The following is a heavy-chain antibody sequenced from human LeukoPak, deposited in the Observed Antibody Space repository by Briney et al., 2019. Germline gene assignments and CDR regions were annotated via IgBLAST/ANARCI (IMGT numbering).Heavy chain of an antibody. J-gene: IGHJ4*02. CDR3: ATIRRYGGNPAYYFDD. V-gene: IGHV4-39*01. D-gene: IGHD5-12*01. Sequence: SETLSLTCSVSGDSITNTIYYWARVRQPPGKGLEWIGTVYYTGATFYKPSLKSRVTVSADTSRNQFSLSLRSVTAADAAVYYCATIRRYGGNPAYYFDDWGQGTLVTVSS. CDR2: VYYTGAT. CDR1: GDSITNTIYY.